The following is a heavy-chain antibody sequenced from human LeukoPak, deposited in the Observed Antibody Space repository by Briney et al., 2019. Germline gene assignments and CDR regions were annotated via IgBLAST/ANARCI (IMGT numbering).Heavy chain of an antibody. J-gene: IGHJ6*03. CDR1: GGSISSGSYY. Sequence: SQTLSLTCTFSGGSISSGSYYWSWIRQPAGKGLEWIGRIYTSGSTNYSPSLKSRVTISVDTSKNQFSLKLSSVTAADTAVYYCARVERASSSWGGKTYYMDVWGKGTTVTVSS. D-gene: IGHD6-13*01. CDR2: IYTSGST. CDR3: ARVERASSSWGGKTYYMDV. V-gene: IGHV4-61*02.